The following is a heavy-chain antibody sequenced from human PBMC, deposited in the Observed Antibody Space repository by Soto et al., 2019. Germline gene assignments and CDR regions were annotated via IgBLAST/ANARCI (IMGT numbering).Heavy chain of an antibody. CDR2: TYYRSKWYN. Sequence: QVQLQQSGPGLVKPSQTLSLTCAISGDSVSSNSATWNWIRQSPSRGLEWLGRTYYRSKWYNDYALYLKSRKTINPATAVNQCSPRLNSVTPDDTAVYYCARRGADYNHFDYWGHGTLVTFGS. CDR3: ARRGADYNHFDY. D-gene: IGHD4-4*01. V-gene: IGHV6-1*01. J-gene: IGHJ4*01. CDR1: GDSVSSNSAT.